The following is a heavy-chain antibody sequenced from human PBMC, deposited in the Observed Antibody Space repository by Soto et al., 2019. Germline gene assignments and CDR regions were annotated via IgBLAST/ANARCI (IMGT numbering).Heavy chain of an antibody. D-gene: IGHD1-20*01. CDR2: IYYSGIT. Sequence: SETLSLTCTVSGGSISSYYWSWIRQPPGKGLEWIGYIYYSGITNYNPSLKSRVTISVDTSKNQFSLKLSSVTAADTAVYYCARYNSNHYYGMDVWGQGTTVTVSS. CDR1: GGSISSYY. V-gene: IGHV4-59*01. CDR3: ARYNSNHYYGMDV. J-gene: IGHJ6*02.